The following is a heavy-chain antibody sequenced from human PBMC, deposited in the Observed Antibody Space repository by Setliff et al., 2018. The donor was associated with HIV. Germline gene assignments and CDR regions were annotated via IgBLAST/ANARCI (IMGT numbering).Heavy chain of an antibody. Sequence: SVKVSCKASGGTFSSYAISWVRQAPGQGLEWMGGIIPIFGTANYAQKLQGRVTMTTDTSTSTAYMELRSLRSDDTAVYYCARDVGNLIVVVAVDAFDIWGQGTMVTVSS. D-gene: IGHD2-15*01. CDR1: GGTFSSYA. CDR2: IIPIFGTA. V-gene: IGHV1-69*05. CDR3: ARDVGNLIVVVAVDAFDI. J-gene: IGHJ3*02.